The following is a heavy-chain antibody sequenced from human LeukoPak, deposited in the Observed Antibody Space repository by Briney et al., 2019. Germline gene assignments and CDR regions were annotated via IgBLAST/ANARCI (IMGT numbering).Heavy chain of an antibody. Sequence: GGSLRLSCAASGFTFSSYGMHWVRQAPGKGLEWVAVILYGGSNKYYADYVKGRFTISRDNSKNTLYLQMNSLRAEDTAVYYCARGEFLESGIDIDYWGQGTLVTVSS. CDR1: GFTFSSYG. CDR3: ARGEFLESGIDIDY. D-gene: IGHD1-26*01. J-gene: IGHJ4*02. CDR2: ILYGGSNK. V-gene: IGHV3-30*03.